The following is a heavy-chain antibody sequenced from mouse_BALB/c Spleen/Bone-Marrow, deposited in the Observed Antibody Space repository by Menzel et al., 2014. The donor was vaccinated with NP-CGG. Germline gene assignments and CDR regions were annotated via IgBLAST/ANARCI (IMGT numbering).Heavy chain of an antibody. CDR2: IRNKANGYTT. CDR3: ARDKGRVFFDY. CDR1: GFTFTDYY. Sequence: DVQLQESGGSLVQPGGSLRLSCATSGFTFTDYYMNWVRQPPGKALEWLGFIRNKANGYTTEYSASVKGRFTISRDNSQNVLYLQMNTLRAEDSATYYCARDKGRVFFDYWGQGTTLTVSS. V-gene: IGHV7-3*02. J-gene: IGHJ2*01.